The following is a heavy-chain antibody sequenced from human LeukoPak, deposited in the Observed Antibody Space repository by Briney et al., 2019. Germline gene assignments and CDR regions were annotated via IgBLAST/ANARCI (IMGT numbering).Heavy chain of an antibody. CDR2: ISSSSSYI. Sequence: GGSLRLSCAASGFTFSSYSMNWVRQAPGKGLEWVSSISSSSSYIYYADSVKGRFTISRDNAKNSLYLQMNSLRAEDTAVYYCARDLSSYVWGSYRLDYWGQGTLVTVSS. CDR1: GFTFSSYS. CDR3: ARDLSSYVWGSYRLDY. D-gene: IGHD3-16*02. V-gene: IGHV3-21*01. J-gene: IGHJ4*02.